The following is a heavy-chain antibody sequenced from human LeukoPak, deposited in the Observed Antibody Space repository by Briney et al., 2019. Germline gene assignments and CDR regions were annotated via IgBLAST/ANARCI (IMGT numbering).Heavy chain of an antibody. CDR3: ARGPYYHDSSGYAS. J-gene: IGHJ5*02. D-gene: IGHD3-22*01. Sequence: SETLSLTCTVSGGSISSGGYYWSWIRQHPGKGLEWIGYIYYSGSTYYNPSLKSRVTISVDTSKNQFSLKLSSVTAADTAVYYCARGPYYHDSSGYASWGQGTLVTVSS. CDR1: GGSISSGGYY. CDR2: IYYSGST. V-gene: IGHV4-31*03.